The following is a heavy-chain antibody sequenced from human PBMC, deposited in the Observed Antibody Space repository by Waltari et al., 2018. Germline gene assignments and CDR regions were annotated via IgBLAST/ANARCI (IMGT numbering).Heavy chain of an antibody. V-gene: IGHV3-9*01. CDR2: ISWNSGSI. J-gene: IGHJ4*02. CDR3: AKDIGPAMVTPFDY. CDR1: GFTFADYA. D-gene: IGHD5-18*01. Sequence: EVQLVESGAGLVEPGRSLTIPCAASGFTFADYAMHWGRQAPGKGLEWVAGISWNSGSIGYADSVKGRFTISRDNAKNSLYLQMNSLRAEDTALYYCAKDIGPAMVTPFDYWGQGTLVTVSS.